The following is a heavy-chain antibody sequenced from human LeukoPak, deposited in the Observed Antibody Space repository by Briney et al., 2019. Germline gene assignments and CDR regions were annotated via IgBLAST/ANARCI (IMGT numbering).Heavy chain of an antibody. D-gene: IGHD2-15*01. CDR2: IKQDEGEK. J-gene: IGHJ4*02. CDR3: ARPSGYCSSGSCFPFDC. V-gene: IGHV3-7*01. CDR1: GFSFSSYW. Sequence: GGSLRLSCTASGFSFSSYWMSWVRQPPGKGLEWVANIKQDEGEKYYVDSVKGRFTISRDNAKNSLYLQMNSLRAEDTAVYYCARPSGYCSSGSCFPFDCWGQGTLVTVSP.